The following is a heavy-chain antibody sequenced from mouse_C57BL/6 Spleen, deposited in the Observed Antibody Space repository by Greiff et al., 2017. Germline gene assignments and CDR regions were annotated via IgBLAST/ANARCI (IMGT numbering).Heavy chain of an antibody. Sequence: VKLQESGPELVKPGASVKISCKASGYAFSSSWMNWVKQRPGKGLEWIGRIHPGDGDTNYNGKFKGKATLTADKSSSTAYMQLSSLTSEDSAVYFCARATTVVPDYWGQGTTLTVSS. CDR1: GYAFSSSW. V-gene: IGHV1-82*01. CDR2: IHPGDGDT. J-gene: IGHJ2*01. CDR3: ARATTVVPDY. D-gene: IGHD1-1*01.